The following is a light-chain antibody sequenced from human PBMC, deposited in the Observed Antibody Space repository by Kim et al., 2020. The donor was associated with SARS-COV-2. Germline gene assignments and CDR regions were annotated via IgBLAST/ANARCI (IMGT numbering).Light chain of an antibody. CDR1: QSISSY. V-gene: IGKV1-39*01. CDR3: QQSYSTPLT. Sequence: SASEGDIVTITCRASQSISSYLNGYQQKPGKAPKLLIYAASSLQSGVPSRFSGSGSGTDFTLTISSLQPEDFATYYCQQSYSTPLTFGVGTKVEI. CDR2: AAS. J-gene: IGKJ4*01.